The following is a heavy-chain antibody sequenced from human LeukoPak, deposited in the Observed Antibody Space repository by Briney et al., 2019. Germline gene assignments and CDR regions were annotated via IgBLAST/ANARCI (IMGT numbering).Heavy chain of an antibody. CDR3: ATDRDNSDWQKRFDS. V-gene: IGHV3-7*01. Sequence: GGSLRLSCAASGFTFSTYWMNWYRQAPGKGLEWVGNINQDASEINYVDSVRGRFTISRDNAKNSLQLQMNSLRAEDTAVYYCATDRDNSDWQKRFDSWGQGTLVTVSS. CDR1: GFTFSTYW. J-gene: IGHJ4*02. D-gene: IGHD2-21*02. CDR2: INQDASEI.